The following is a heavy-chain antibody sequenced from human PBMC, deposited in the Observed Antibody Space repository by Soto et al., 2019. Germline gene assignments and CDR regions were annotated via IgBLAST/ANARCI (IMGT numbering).Heavy chain of an antibody. J-gene: IGHJ4*02. D-gene: IGHD3-9*01. CDR1: GFSFSTYS. CDR2: ISSSSGYI. CDR3: ARDRALRYFDWVY. V-gene: IGHV3-21*01. Sequence: EVQLVESGGGLVKPGGSLRLSCAASGFSFSTYSMTWVRQAPGKGLEWVSSISSSSGYIFYAESVKGRFTISRDNAKNSLYLQMNSLRAEDTAVYYCARDRALRYFDWVYWGQGALVTVSS.